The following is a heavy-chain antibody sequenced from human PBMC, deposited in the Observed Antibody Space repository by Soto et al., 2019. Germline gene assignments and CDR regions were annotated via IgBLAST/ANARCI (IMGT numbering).Heavy chain of an antibody. J-gene: IGHJ4*02. CDR2: ISGSGGST. V-gene: IGHV3-23*01. D-gene: IGHD3-16*02. Sequence: GGSLRLSCAASGFTFSSYAMSWVRQAPGKGLEWVSAISGSGGSTYYADSVKGRFTISRDNSKNTLYLQMNSLRAEDTAVYYCAKDGHLWGSYRYTPFDYWGQGTLVTVSS. CDR1: GFTFSSYA. CDR3: AKDGHLWGSYRYTPFDY.